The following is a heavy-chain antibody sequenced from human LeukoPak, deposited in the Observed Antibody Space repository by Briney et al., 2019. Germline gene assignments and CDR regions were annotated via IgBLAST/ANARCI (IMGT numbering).Heavy chain of an antibody. V-gene: IGHV4-59*08. CDR3: ARQGSSFNTAPHY. J-gene: IGHJ4*02. D-gene: IGHD6-13*01. CDR2: IYYSGST. CDR1: GGSISSYY. Sequence: SSETLSLTCTVSGGSISSYYWSWIRQPPGKGLEWIGYIYYSGSTNYNPSLKSRLTISVDTSKNQFSLKLSSVTAADTAVYYCARQGSSFNTAPHYWGQGTLVTVSS.